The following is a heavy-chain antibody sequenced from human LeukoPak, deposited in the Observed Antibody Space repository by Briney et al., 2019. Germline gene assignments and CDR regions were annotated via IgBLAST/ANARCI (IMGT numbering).Heavy chain of an antibody. V-gene: IGHV3-9*01. D-gene: IGHD3-22*01. Sequence: GGSLRLSCAGSGFIFNNYAMHWVRQPPGKGLEWVSGISWNSGSIDYADSVKGRFTISRDNAKNSLYLQMNSLRVEDTAVYYCARDGPEYYDSSGYPWDWGQGTLVTVSS. CDR3: ARDGPEYYDSSGYPWD. CDR2: ISWNSGSI. J-gene: IGHJ4*02. CDR1: GFIFNNYA.